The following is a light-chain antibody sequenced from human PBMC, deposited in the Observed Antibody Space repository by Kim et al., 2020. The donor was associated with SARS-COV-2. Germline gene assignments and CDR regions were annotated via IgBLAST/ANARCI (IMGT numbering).Light chain of an antibody. CDR2: SNN. V-gene: IGLV1-44*01. CDR3: AAWDDSLNGWV. J-gene: IGLJ3*02. CDR1: SSNLGSNT. Sequence: GERVPSSCSGSSSNLGSNTVNWYQQLPGTAPKLLIYSNNQRPSGVPDRFSGSKSGTSASLAISGLQSEDEADYSCAAWDDSLNGWVFGGGTQLTVL.